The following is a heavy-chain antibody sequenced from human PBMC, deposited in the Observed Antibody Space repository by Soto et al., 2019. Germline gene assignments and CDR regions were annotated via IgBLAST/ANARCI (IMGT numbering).Heavy chain of an antibody. Sequence: ASVKVSCKASGFTFSSSSVQWVRQARGQRLEWIGWIVIGTGNTNYAQRFQGRVTFTRDMSTSTAYMELSSLRSEDTAVYYCAAXPGDFDCWGQGTLVTVSS. V-gene: IGHV1-58*01. CDR1: GFTFSSSS. CDR2: IVIGTGNT. D-gene: IGHD1-1*01. J-gene: IGHJ4*02. CDR3: AAXPGDFDC.